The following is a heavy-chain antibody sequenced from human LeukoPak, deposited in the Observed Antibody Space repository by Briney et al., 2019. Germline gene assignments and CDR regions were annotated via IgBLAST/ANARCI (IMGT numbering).Heavy chain of an antibody. D-gene: IGHD3-10*01. CDR2: IYYSGST. Sequence: PSETLSLTCTVAGGSISSYYWSWIRQPPGKGLERIGDIYYSGSTDYNPSLKSRVTIAVDTSKNQFSLKLSSVPAADTTVYYCVPGRVYYGLQNCGQGAPVTASS. J-gene: IGHJ1*01. CDR1: GGSISSYY. V-gene: IGHV4-59*08. CDR3: VPGRVYYGLQN.